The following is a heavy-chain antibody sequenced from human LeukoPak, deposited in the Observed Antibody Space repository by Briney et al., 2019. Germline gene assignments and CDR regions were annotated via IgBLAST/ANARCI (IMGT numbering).Heavy chain of an antibody. CDR2: INHSGST. CDR1: SGSFSGYY. CDR3: ARVSSSWSLFDY. D-gene: IGHD6-13*01. J-gene: IGHJ4*02. Sequence: SETLSLTCAVYSGSFSGYYWSWIRQPPGKGLEWLGEINHSGSTNYNPSLKSRVTISVDTSKNQFSLKLSSVTAADTAVYYCARVSSSWSLFDYWGQGTLVTVSS. V-gene: IGHV4-34*01.